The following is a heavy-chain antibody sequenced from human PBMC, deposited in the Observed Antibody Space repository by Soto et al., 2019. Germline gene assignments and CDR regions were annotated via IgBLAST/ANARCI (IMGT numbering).Heavy chain of an antibody. J-gene: IGHJ6*02. CDR1: GFTSSDHY. CDR3: ARGPPSRVTTGYYYGMDV. CDR2: TRNKANSYTT. D-gene: IGHD4-17*01. Sequence: EVQLVESGGGLVQPGGSLRLSCAASGFTSSDHYMDWVRQAPGKGLEWVGRTRNKANSYTTEYAASVKGRFTISRDDSKNSLYLQMNSLKTEDTAVYYCARGPPSRVTTGYYYGMDVWGQGTTVTVSS. V-gene: IGHV3-72*01.